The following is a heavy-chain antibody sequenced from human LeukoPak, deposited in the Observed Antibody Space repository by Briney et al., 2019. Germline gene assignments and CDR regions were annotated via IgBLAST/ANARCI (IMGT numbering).Heavy chain of an antibody. CDR1: GFTFTSYS. Sequence: GGSLILSCAASGFTFTSYSMNWVRQAPGKGLEWVSYIRSSSSIISYADSVKGRFTISSDNAKNSLYLQMNSLRDEDTAVYYCARDDNWVFDSWGQGTLVTVSS. D-gene: IGHD3-16*01. J-gene: IGHJ4*02. CDR3: ARDDNWVFDS. CDR2: IRSSSSII. V-gene: IGHV3-48*02.